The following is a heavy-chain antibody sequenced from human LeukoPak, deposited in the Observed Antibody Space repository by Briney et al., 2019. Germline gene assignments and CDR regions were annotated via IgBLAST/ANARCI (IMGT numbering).Heavy chain of an antibody. J-gene: IGHJ4*02. D-gene: IGHD3-9*01. V-gene: IGHV3-21*01. CDR3: ASSTDFLTGYSDY. Sequence: GGSLRLSCAASGFTFSSYSMNWARQAPGKGLEWVSSISSSTSYIYYADSVKGRFTISRDNAKNSLYLQMNSLRAEDTAVYYCASSTDFLTGYSDYWGQGTLVTVSS. CDR1: GFTFSSYS. CDR2: ISSSTSYI.